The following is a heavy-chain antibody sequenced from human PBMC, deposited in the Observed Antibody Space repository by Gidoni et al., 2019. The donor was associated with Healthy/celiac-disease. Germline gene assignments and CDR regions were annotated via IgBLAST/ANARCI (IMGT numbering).Heavy chain of an antibody. CDR1: GFTFSSYA. Sequence: EVQLLESGGGLVQPWGSLRLSCAASGFTFSSYAMSWVRQAPGKGLEWVSAISGSGGSTYYADSVKGRFTISRDNSKNTLYLQMNSLRAEDTAVYYCAKDHYGDYEACCDYWGQGTLVTVSS. D-gene: IGHD4-17*01. CDR3: AKDHYGDYEACCDY. J-gene: IGHJ4*02. CDR2: ISGSGGST. V-gene: IGHV3-23*01.